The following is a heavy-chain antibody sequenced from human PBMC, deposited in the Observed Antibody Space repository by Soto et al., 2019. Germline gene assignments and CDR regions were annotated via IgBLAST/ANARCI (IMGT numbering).Heavy chain of an antibody. CDR3: ARDPPDSPWDNWFDP. CDR2: IIPIFGTA. V-gene: IGHV1-69*13. D-gene: IGHD2-15*01. CDR1: GGTFSSYA. Sequence: GASVKVSCKASGGTFSSYAISWVRQAPGQGLEWMGGIIPIFGTANYAQKFQGRVTITADESTSTAYMELSSLRSEDTAVYYCARDPPDSPWDNWFDPWGQGTLVTVSS. J-gene: IGHJ5*02.